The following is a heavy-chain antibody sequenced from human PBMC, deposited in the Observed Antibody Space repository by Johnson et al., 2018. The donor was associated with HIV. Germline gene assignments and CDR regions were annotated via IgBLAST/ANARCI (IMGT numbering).Heavy chain of an antibody. CDR3: ARACRDGYTCDAYDI. J-gene: IGHJ3*02. D-gene: IGHD5-24*01. CDR2: LFSGGTT. CDR1: GFSVSTYY. V-gene: IGHV3-66*01. Sequence: EVQLVESGGGLVQPGGSLRLSCAASGFSVSTYYMSWVRQAPGRGLEWVSVLFSGGTTYYADSVKGRFTISRDNSKNTLLLQMNSLRAEDTAVFYCARACRDGYTCDAYDIWGQGTMVTVSS.